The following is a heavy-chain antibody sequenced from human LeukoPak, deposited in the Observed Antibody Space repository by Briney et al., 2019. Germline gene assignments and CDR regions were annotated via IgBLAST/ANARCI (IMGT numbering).Heavy chain of an antibody. CDR3: ARFTYYFDY. CDR2: IYYSGST. V-gene: IGHV4-31*03. CDR1: GGSISSGGYY. D-gene: IGHD3-16*01. Sequence: SETLSLTCNVSGGSISSGGYYWSWIRQHPGKGLEWIGYIYYSGSTDYNPSLKSRVTISVDTSKTQFSLKLSSVTAADTAVYYCARFTYYFDYWGQGTLVTVSS. J-gene: IGHJ4*02.